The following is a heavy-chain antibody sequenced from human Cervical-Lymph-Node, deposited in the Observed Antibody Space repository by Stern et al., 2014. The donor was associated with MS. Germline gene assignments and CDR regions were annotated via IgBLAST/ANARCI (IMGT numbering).Heavy chain of an antibody. CDR2: ISPDGNKK. CDR1: GFTFSSYG. D-gene: IGHD3-3*01. J-gene: IGHJ4*02. V-gene: IGHV3-30*18. CDR3: AKDVDYDFWSGYPDY. Sequence: VQLEESGGGVVQPGRSLRLSCAASGFTFSSYGMHWVRQAPGKGLEWVALISPDGNKKNYADSLKGRFTISRDNSKNTLYLQLNSLRPEDTGIYYCAKDVDYDFWSGYPDYWGQGALVTVSS.